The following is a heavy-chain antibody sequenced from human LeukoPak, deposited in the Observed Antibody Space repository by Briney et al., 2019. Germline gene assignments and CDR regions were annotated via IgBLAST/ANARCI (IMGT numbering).Heavy chain of an antibody. CDR2: ISAYNVNT. CDR3: ARQGSILWFGESRQWMNDY. CDR1: GYTFTSYG. D-gene: IGHD3-10*01. V-gene: IGHV1-18*01. J-gene: IGHJ4*02. Sequence: ASVKFSCKASGYTFTSYGISWVRQATGQGLEWTGWISAYNVNTNYAKKLQGRVTMTTDTSTSTAYMELRSLRSDDTAVYYCARQGSILWFGESRQWMNDYWGQGTLVTVSS.